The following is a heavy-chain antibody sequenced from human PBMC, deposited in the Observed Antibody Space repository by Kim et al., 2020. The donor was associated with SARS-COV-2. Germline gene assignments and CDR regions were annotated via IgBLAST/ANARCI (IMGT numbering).Heavy chain of an antibody. D-gene: IGHD2-15*01. CDR1: GFTFSDYY. J-gene: IGHJ4*02. V-gene: IGHV3-11*06. CDR2: ISSSSSYT. CDR3: ARGWSAPGLGY. Sequence: GGSLRLSCAASGFTFSDYYMSWIRQAPGKGLEWVSYISSSSSYTNYADSVKGRFTISRDNAKNSLYLQMNSLRAEDTAVYYCARGWSAPGLGYWGQGTLVTVSS.